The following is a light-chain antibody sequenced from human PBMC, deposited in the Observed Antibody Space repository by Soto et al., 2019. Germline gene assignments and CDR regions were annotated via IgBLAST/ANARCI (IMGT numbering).Light chain of an antibody. V-gene: IGLV2-14*03. Sequence: QSALTQPDSVSASLGESITISCTGTNTDIGGYNYVSSYQQHPGKAPKLVIYAVTSQPSGIPNRFSCSKSGFTASLTISGLQADDDAHYFCSSYRAYRTLEVFGTGTKLTVL. CDR1: NTDIGGYNY. CDR3: SSYRAYRTLEV. J-gene: IGLJ1*01. CDR2: AVT.